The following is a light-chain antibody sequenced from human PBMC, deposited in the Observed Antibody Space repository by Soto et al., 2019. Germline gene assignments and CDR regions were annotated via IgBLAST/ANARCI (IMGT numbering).Light chain of an antibody. V-gene: IGLV1-51*01. CDR1: SSNIENNY. CDR2: DNN. CDR3: GTWESRRNGVV. J-gene: IGLJ2*01. Sequence: QSVLTQPPSVSAAPGQKGTISCSGSSSNIENNYVSWYQQLPGTAPKLLIYDNNKRPSEIPDRFSGSKSGTSATLGITGLQTGDEADYHCGTWESRRNGVVFGGGIKLTVL.